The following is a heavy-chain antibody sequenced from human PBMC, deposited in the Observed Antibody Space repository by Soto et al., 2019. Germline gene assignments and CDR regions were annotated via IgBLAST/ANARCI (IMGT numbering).Heavy chain of an antibody. CDR2: IIPIFGTA. CDR3: ARDRGGAIDY. D-gene: IGHD6-25*01. V-gene: IGHV1-69*13. CDR1: GGTFSRYA. Sequence: GASVKVSFKASGGTFSRYAISWLRQAPGQGLEWMGGIIPIFGTANYAQKFQGRVTITADESTSTAYMELSSLRSEDTAVYYCARDRGGAIDYWGQGTLVTVSS. J-gene: IGHJ4*02.